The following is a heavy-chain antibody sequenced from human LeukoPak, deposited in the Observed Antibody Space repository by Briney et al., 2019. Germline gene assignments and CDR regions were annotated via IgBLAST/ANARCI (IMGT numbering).Heavy chain of an antibody. D-gene: IGHD4-23*01. CDR1: GGSISSSSYY. CDR2: IYYSGST. J-gene: IGHJ2*01. Sequence: SETLSLTCTVSGGSISSSSYYWGWIRQPPGKGLEWIGSIYYSGSTYYSPSLKSRVTISVDTSKNQFSLKLSSVTAADTAVYYCAGHVTVVTPDWYFDLWGRGTLVTVSS. CDR3: AGHVTVVTPDWYFDL. V-gene: IGHV4-39*01.